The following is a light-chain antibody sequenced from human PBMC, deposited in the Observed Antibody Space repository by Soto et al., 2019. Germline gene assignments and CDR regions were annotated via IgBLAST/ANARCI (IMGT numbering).Light chain of an antibody. Sequence: QSVLTQTPSVSGAPGQKITMSCTGSSSNIGAGYDVHWYQQVPGAAPRLLIYADNNRPSGVPDRFSASKSGTSASLAITGLQGEDEANYYCQSNDTSLSGVIFGAGTKVTVL. CDR2: ADN. V-gene: IGLV1-40*01. CDR3: QSNDTSLSGVI. CDR1: SSNIGAGYD. J-gene: IGLJ2*01.